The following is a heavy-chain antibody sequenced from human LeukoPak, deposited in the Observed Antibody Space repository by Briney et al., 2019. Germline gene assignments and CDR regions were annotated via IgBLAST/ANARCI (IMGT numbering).Heavy chain of an antibody. CDR1: GDSIGRYH. V-gene: IGHV4-59*01. Sequence: PSETLSLTCSVSGDSIGRYHWSWIRQPPGKGLEWIGHVHYTWNTKYNPSLTGRVSISLDRSKNQFALSLSSLTAADTAVYYCARVASKGGMDVWGQGTTVIVSS. CDR2: VHYTWNT. CDR3: ARVASKGGMDV. J-gene: IGHJ6*02.